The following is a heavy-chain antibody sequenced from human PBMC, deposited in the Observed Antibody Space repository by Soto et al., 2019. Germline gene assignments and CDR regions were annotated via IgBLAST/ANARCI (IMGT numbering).Heavy chain of an antibody. V-gene: IGHV3-7*05. CDR3: AKDSGRGVLRFLEWLSYTYGMDV. D-gene: IGHD3-3*01. Sequence: GGSLRLSCAASGFTFSSYWMSWVRQAPGKGLEWVANIKQDGSEKYYVDSVKGRFTISRDNAKNSRYLQMNSLRAEDTAVYYCAKDSGRGVLRFLEWLSYTYGMDVWGQGTTVTVSS. CDR1: GFTFSSYW. CDR2: IKQDGSEK. J-gene: IGHJ6*02.